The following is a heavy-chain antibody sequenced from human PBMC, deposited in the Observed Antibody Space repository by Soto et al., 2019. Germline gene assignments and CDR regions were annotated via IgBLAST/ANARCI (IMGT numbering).Heavy chain of an antibody. V-gene: IGHV4-39*07. CDR2: IYYSGST. Sequence: SETLSLTCTVSGGSISSSSYYWGWIRQPPGKGLEWIGSIYYSGSTYYNPSLKSRVTISVDTSKNQFSLKLSSVTAADTAVYYCARDWGDSSSWYFQHWGQGTLVTVSS. D-gene: IGHD6-13*01. J-gene: IGHJ1*01. CDR1: GGSISSSSYY. CDR3: ARDWGDSSSWYFQH.